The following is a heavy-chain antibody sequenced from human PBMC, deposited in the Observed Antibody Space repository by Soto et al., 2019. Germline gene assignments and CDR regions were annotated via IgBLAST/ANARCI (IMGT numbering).Heavy chain of an antibody. J-gene: IGHJ6*02. D-gene: IGHD6-13*01. CDR3: ARAAAAGNYYYGMDV. Sequence: SETLSLTCTVSGGSISSSSYCWGWIRQPPGKGLEWIGEIYHSGSTNYNPSLKSRVTISVDKSKNQFSLKLSSVTAADTAVYYCARAAAAGNYYYGMDVWGQGTTVTVSS. CDR2: IYHSGST. CDR1: GGSISSSSYC. V-gene: IGHV4-39*07.